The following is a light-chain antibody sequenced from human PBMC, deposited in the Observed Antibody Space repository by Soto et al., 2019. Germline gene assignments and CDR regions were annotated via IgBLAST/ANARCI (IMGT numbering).Light chain of an antibody. CDR2: EVS. V-gene: IGLV2-14*01. CDR3: SSYTSSSTLV. CDR1: SSDVGGFIY. Sequence: QSALTQPASVSGSPGQSITISCTGTSSDVGGFIYVSWYQQHPDKAPKLMIYEVSNRPSGVSNRFSASKSGNTASLTISGLQAEDEADYYCSSYTSSSTLVFGGGTKLTVL. J-gene: IGLJ2*01.